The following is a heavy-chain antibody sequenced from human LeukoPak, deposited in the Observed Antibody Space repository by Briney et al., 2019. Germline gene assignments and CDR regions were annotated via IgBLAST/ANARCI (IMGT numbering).Heavy chain of an antibody. Sequence: ASVKVSCKASGGTFSSYAISWVRQAPGQGLEWMGRIIPILGIANYAQKFQGRVTITADKSTSTAYMELSSLRSEDTAVYYCARARGRYYDSSGYYYLDYWGQGTLVTVSS. V-gene: IGHV1-69*04. J-gene: IGHJ4*02. CDR2: IIPILGIA. CDR1: GGTFSSYA. CDR3: ARARGRYYDSSGYYYLDY. D-gene: IGHD3-22*01.